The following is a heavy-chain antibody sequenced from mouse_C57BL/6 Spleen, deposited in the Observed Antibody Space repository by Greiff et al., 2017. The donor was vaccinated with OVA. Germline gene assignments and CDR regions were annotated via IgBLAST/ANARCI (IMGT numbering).Heavy chain of an antibody. Sequence: EVKLEESGGGLVQPGGSMKLSCAASGFTFSDAWMDWVRQSPEKGLEWVAEIRHKANNHASYYAESVKGRFTISRDDSKSSVYLQMNSLRAEDAGIYYCTPCRGWFAYWGQGTLVTVSA. CDR2: IRHKANNHAS. J-gene: IGHJ3*01. V-gene: IGHV6-6*01. CDR3: TPCRGWFAY. CDR1: GFTFSDAW.